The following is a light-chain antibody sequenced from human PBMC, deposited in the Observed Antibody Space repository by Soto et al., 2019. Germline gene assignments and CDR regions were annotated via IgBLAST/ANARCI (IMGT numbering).Light chain of an antibody. CDR1: SSDIGSYDY. J-gene: IGLJ1*01. CDR2: EVT. V-gene: IGLV2-14*01. CDR3: SSFTSTITRL. Sequence: QSALTQPASVSGSPGQSITISCTGTSSDIGSYDYVSWYQQHPGKAPTLIIYEVTDRPSGVSNRFSGSKSGNTASLSISGRQAEDEADYYCSSFTSTITRLFGSGTKLTVL.